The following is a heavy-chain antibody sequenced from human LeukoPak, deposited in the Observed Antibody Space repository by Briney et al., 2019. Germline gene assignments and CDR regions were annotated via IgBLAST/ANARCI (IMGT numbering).Heavy chain of an antibody. CDR1: GYSFTTYW. D-gene: IGHD2-2*01. CDR2: ICPGDSDS. Sequence: GESLKISCKGSGYSFTTYWIGWVRQMPGKGLEWMGIICPGDSDSRYSPSLQGQVTISADKSISTAYLQWSSLKASDTAMYYCARLLGTSVIPYFDHWGQGTLVTVSS. V-gene: IGHV5-51*01. J-gene: IGHJ4*02. CDR3: ARLLGTSVIPYFDH.